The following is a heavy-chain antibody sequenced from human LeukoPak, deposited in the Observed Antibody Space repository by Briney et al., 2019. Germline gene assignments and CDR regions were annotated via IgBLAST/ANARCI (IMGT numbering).Heavy chain of an antibody. V-gene: IGHV3-23*01. CDR1: GFTFYNFA. J-gene: IGHJ3*02. Sequence: RVSLRLSCAASGFTFYNFALSWVRQAPGKGLEWVSAISGSGGSTYYADSVKGRFTISRDNSKNTLYLQMNSLRAEDTAVYYCAKDQGIAVPDDAFDIWGQGTMVTVSS. CDR2: ISGSGGST. CDR3: AKDQGIAVPDDAFDI. D-gene: IGHD6-19*01.